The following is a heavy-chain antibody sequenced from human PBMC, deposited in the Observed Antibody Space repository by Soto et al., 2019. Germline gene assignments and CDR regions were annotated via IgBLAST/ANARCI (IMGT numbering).Heavy chain of an antibody. CDR1: GFSLSTSGVG. D-gene: IGHD1-26*01. Sequence: QITLKESGPTLVKPTQTLTLTCTFSGFSLSTSGVGVGWIRQPPGKALEWLALIYWDDDKRYSPSLKSRLTITKDTSKNQVVLTMTNMDPVDTATYYCPHRSGSYYVDYFDYWGQRTLVTVSS. J-gene: IGHJ4*02. CDR2: IYWDDDK. V-gene: IGHV2-5*02. CDR3: PHRSGSYYVDYFDY.